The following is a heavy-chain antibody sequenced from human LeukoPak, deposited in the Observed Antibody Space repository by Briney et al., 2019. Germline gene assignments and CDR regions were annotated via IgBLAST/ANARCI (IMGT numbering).Heavy chain of an antibody. V-gene: IGHV1-2*02. Sequence: GASVNVSCKASGYTFTDYYMHWVRQAPGQGLEWMGWINPDSGGTRYSQKFQGRVTMTRDTSINTVYMELSRLRSDDTAVYYCARPHDGGSYSNDAFDIWGQGTMVTVSS. CDR3: ARPHDGGSYSNDAFDI. CDR2: INPDSGGT. J-gene: IGHJ3*02. CDR1: GYTFTDYY. D-gene: IGHD1-26*01.